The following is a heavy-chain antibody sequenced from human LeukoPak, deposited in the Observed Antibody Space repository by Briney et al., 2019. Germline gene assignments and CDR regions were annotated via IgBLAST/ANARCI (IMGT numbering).Heavy chain of an antibody. V-gene: IGHV3-15*01. Sequence: PGGSLRLSCVDSGFTFTNAWMSWVRQAPGKGLEWVGRIKSKTDGGTTDYAAPVKGRFTISRDDSKNTLYLQMNSLKTEDTAVYYCTKGGAGYYGSGSYYGTEFDYWGQGTLVTVSS. CDR3: TKGGAGYYGSGSYYGTEFDY. J-gene: IGHJ4*02. CDR1: GFTFTNAW. CDR2: IKSKTDGGTT. D-gene: IGHD3-10*01.